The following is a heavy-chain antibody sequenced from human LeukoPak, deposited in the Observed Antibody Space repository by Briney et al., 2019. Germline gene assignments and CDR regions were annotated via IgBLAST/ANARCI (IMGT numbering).Heavy chain of an antibody. V-gene: IGHV3-23*01. D-gene: IGHD6-19*01. CDR3: GKTYSSGWYHDDY. J-gene: IGHJ4*02. Sequence: GGSLRLSCAASGFTFSSYAMSWVRQAPGKGLEWVSAISGSGGSTYYADSVKGRFTISRDNSKNTLYLQMLSMRAEDTAVYYSGKTYSSGWYHDDYWGQGTLVTVSS. CDR2: ISGSGGST. CDR1: GFTFSSYA.